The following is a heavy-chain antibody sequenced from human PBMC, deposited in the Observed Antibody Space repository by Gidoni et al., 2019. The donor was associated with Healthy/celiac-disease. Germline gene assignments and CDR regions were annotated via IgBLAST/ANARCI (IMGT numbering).Heavy chain of an antibody. J-gene: IGHJ6*02. CDR3: AKGTYYDFWSGYYTGIEHSINGMDV. CDR1: GFTFSSYG. CDR2: ISYDGSNK. V-gene: IGHV3-30*18. D-gene: IGHD3-3*01. Sequence: QVQLVESGGGVVQPGRSLRLSCAASGFTFSSYGMHWVRQAPGKGLEWVAVISYDGSNKYYADSVKGRFTISRDNSKNTLYLQMNSLRAEDTAVYYCAKGTYYDFWSGYYTGIEHSINGMDVWGQGTTVTVSS.